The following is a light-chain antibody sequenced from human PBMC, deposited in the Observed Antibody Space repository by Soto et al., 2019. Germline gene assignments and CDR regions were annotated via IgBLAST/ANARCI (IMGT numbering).Light chain of an antibody. V-gene: IGKV3-20*01. CDR3: QQYGSSGT. CDR1: QSVSSSY. J-gene: IGKJ1*01. CDR2: GAS. Sequence: EIVLTQSPGTLSLSPGERATLSCRASQSVSSSYLAWYQQKPGQAPRLLIYGASSRVTGIPDRFSGSGSGTDFTLTISRLEPEDFAVYYCQQYGSSGTFGQGTKVDI.